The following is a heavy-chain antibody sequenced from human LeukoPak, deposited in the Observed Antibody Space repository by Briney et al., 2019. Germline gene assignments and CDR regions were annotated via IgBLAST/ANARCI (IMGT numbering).Heavy chain of an antibody. J-gene: IGHJ6*02. CDR3: ARGGGLDV. CDR2: ISWNSGSI. D-gene: IGHD3-16*01. Sequence: GGSLRLSCAASGFTFDDYAMHWVRQAPGKGLEWVSGISWNSGSIGYADSVKGRSTISRDNAKNSLYLQMSNLRAEDTAVYFCARGGGLDVWDQGATVTVSS. V-gene: IGHV3-9*01. CDR1: GFTFDDYA.